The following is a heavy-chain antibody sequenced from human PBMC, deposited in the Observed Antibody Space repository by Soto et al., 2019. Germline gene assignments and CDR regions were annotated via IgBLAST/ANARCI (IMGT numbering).Heavy chain of an antibody. Sequence: SVKVSCKASGGTFSSYSISCVRQSPVQGLEGMGGIIPIFGTANYAQKFQGRVTITADESTSTAYMELSSLRSEDTAVYYCARESLYCSSTSCYTDPYWFDPWGQGTLVTVSS. D-gene: IGHD2-2*02. J-gene: IGHJ5*02. CDR2: IIPIFGTA. CDR3: ARESLYCSSTSCYTDPYWFDP. V-gene: IGHV1-69*13. CDR1: GGTFSSYS.